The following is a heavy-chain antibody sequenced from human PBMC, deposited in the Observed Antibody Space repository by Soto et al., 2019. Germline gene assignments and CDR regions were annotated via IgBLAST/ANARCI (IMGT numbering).Heavy chain of an antibody. Sequence: PGGSLKISCTGSGYSYACYFIGWVRQMPGEGLGLVGIIYPGDSDTIYSSSLQGQVTISADKSITTPSLQRSSLRASDTAIYYCAAHLNYYDSSDLEYWGQGTLVTVSS. CDR3: AAHLNYYDSSDLEY. J-gene: IGHJ4*02. D-gene: IGHD3-22*01. CDR1: GYSYACYF. V-gene: IGHV5-51*01. CDR2: IYPGDSDT.